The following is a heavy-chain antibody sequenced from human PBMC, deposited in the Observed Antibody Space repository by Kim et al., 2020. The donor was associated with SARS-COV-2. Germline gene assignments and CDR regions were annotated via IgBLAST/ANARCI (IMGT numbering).Heavy chain of an antibody. J-gene: IGHJ4*02. D-gene: IGHD1-26*01. CDR1: GFTFSSHA. Sequence: GGSLRLSCAASGFTFSSHAMSWVRQAPGKGLEWVAGLSDSGTSTYYADSVKGRFTVSRDNSNNTLYLQMSSLRADDTAIYYWASQWELLFSFDYWGQGTLVTVSS. V-gene: IGHV3-23*01. CDR3: ASQWELLFSFDY. CDR2: LSDSGTST.